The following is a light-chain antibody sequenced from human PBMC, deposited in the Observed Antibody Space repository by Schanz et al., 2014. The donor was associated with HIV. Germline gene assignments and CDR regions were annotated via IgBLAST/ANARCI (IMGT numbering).Light chain of an antibody. J-gene: IGKJ4*01. CDR1: QSISTF. Sequence: DVQMTQSPSSLSASVGDRVTITCRASQSISTFLNWYQQKPGKAPKLLIHAASSLQSGVPSRFSGSGSGTDFTLIISSLQPDDFATYYCQQAYDPPFTFGGGTKV. CDR3: QQAYDPPFT. CDR2: AAS. V-gene: IGKV1-39*01.